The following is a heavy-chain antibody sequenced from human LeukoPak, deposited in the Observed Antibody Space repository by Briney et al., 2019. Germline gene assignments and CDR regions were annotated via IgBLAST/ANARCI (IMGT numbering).Heavy chain of an antibody. J-gene: IGHJ4*02. V-gene: IGHV3-15*01. Sequence: GGSLRLSCAASGFTFINAWMAWVRQAPGKGLEWVGRIKAKAHGGTIEYAAPVKGRFAISRDDSKNTLYLQMNSLKTEDTAVYYCTTDGVGVEGATYDNWGQGTLVSVSS. CDR1: GFTFINAW. CDR3: TTDGVGVEGATYDN. CDR2: IKAKAHGGTI. D-gene: IGHD1-26*01.